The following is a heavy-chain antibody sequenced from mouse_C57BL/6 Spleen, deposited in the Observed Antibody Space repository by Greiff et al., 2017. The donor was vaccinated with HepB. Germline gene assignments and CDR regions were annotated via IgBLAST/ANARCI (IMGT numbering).Heavy chain of an antibody. CDR1: GYTFTSYW. CDR2: IYPNSGST. D-gene: IGHD3-2*02. V-gene: IGHV1-64*01. CDR3: AKTAQATDWFAY. Sequence: QVQLKQPGAELVKPGASVKLSCKASGYTFTSYWMHWVKQRPGQGLEWIGMIYPNSGSTNYNEKFKSKATLTVDKSSSTAYMQLSSLTSEDSAVYYCAKTAQATDWFAYWGQGTLVTVSA. J-gene: IGHJ3*01.